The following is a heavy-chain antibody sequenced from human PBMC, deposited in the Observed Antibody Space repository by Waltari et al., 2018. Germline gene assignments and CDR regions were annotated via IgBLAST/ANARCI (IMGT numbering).Heavy chain of an antibody. CDR1: GYSISSGYY. CDR3: ARVDGRLGAYVWGSYRRLFDY. V-gene: IGHV4-38-2*02. J-gene: IGHJ4*02. Sequence: QVQLQESGPGLVNPSETLSLTCTVSGYSISSGYYSRWIRQPPGPGSEWSGRIYHSGSTYYNPSLKSRVTISVDTSKNQFSLKLSSVTAADTAVYYCARVDGRLGAYVWGSYRRLFDYWGQGTLVTVSS. CDR2: IYHSGST. D-gene: IGHD3-16*02.